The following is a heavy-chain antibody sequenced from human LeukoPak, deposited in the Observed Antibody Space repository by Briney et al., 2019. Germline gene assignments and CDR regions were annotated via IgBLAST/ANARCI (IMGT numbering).Heavy chain of an antibody. V-gene: IGHV3-11*05. CDR2: ISSSSSYT. CDR1: GFTFSDYY. D-gene: IGHD5-18*01. J-gene: IGHJ4*02. CDR3: AKGRGYRTDS. Sequence: GGSLRLSCAASGFTFSDYYMSWIRQAPGKGLAWVSYISSSSSYTNYADSVKGRFTISRGNAKNSLYLQMNSLRAEDTAVYYCAKGRGYRTDSWGQGTLVTVSS.